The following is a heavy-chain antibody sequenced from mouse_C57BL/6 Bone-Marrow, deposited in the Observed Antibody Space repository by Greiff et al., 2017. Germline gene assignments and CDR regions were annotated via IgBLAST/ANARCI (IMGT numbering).Heavy chain of an antibody. J-gene: IGHJ1*03. CDR3: AREGGCNWYSDV. V-gene: IGHV1-81*01. Sequence: VQLQESGAELARPGASVKLSCTASGYTFTSSGISWVKQRPGQGLEWIGEIYPRSGNTYYTEKFKGKATMTADKSSSTAYMELRSLTSEASAVYCSAREGGCNWYSDVWGTGTTVTVSS. CDR1: GYTFTSSG. CDR2: IYPRSGNT.